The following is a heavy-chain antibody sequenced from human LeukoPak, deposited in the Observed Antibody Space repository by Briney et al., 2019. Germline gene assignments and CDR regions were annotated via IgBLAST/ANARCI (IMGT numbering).Heavy chain of an antibody. V-gene: IGHV1-8*01. Sequence: ASVKVSCKASGYTFTSYDTNWVRQATGQGLEWMGWMNPNSGNTGYAQKFQGRVTMTRNTSISTAYMELSRLRSEDTAVYCCARDQWFGELVNYYYYYMDVWGKGTTVTVSS. D-gene: IGHD3-10*01. CDR3: ARDQWFGELVNYYYYYMDV. J-gene: IGHJ6*03. CDR2: MNPNSGNT. CDR1: GYTFTSYD.